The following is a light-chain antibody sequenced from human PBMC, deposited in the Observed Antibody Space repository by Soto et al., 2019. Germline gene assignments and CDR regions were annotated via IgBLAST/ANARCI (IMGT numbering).Light chain of an antibody. CDR2: GVS. Sequence: EIVLTQSPDTLYLSPGQRATLSCRASQSVRSDYFAWYQQKPGQAPRVIIFGVSTRATGVPDRFSGSGAGTDCTLTVSSLQPEDVETDDCLQDHDDSWTFGQGTKVDIK. V-gene: IGKV3-20*01. CDR1: QSVRSDY. J-gene: IGKJ1*01. CDR3: LQDHDDSWT.